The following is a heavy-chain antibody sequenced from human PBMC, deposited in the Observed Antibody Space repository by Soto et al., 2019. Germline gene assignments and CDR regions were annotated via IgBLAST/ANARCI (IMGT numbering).Heavy chain of an antibody. V-gene: IGHV4-61*01. D-gene: IGHD3-9*01. CDR1: GGSVSSGSYY. CDR2: IYYSGST. J-gene: IGHJ5*02. Sequence: QVQLQESGPGLVKPSETLSLTCTVSGGSVSSGSYYWSWIRQPPGKGLEWIGYIYYSGSTNYNPSLKRRVTISVDTSKNQFSLKLSSVTAADTAVYYCARAEYYDILTGYLTNWFDPWGQGTLVTVSS. CDR3: ARAEYYDILTGYLTNWFDP.